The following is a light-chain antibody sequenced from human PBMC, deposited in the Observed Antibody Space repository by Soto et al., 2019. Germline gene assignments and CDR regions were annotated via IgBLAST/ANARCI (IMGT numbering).Light chain of an antibody. Sequence: IPMTQYPSSLSASVGDRVAITCRASQTIDVYLNWYLQKPGRAPQLLIYAASKLQSGVPSRFSGSGSGTDFTLTISSLQPEDSGTYFCQQSYITPRTFGQGTKVDI. V-gene: IGKV1-39*01. CDR3: QQSYITPRT. CDR2: AAS. CDR1: QTIDVY. J-gene: IGKJ1*01.